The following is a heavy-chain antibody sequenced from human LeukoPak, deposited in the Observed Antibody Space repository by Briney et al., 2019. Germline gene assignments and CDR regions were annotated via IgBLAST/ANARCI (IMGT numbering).Heavy chain of an antibody. V-gene: IGHV3-23*01. CDR2: ISGSGGGR. Sequence: PGGSLRLSCAVSGFTFSSYVMSWVRQAPGKGLEWVSTISGSGGGRYYADSVKGRFSISRDDSNNALYLQMHSLRAEDTALYYCASGPPFLKYFEYWGQGTLVTVSS. CDR1: GFTFSSYV. CDR3: ASGPPFLKYFEY. J-gene: IGHJ4*02. D-gene: IGHD3-3*01.